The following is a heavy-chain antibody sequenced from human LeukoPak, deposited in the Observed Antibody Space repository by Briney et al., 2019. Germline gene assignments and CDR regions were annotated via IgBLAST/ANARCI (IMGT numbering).Heavy chain of an antibody. V-gene: IGHV3-20*04. CDR1: GFTFDDYA. CDR2: INWNGGST. CDR3: ARDAHFGGVFDI. D-gene: IGHD2-21*01. Sequence: RPGGSLRLSCAASGFTFDDYAMSWVPQAPGKGLEWVSGINWNGGSTGYVDSVKGRFAISRDNAKNSLYLQMNSLRGEDTALYYCARDAHFGGVFDIWGQGTMVTVSS. J-gene: IGHJ3*02.